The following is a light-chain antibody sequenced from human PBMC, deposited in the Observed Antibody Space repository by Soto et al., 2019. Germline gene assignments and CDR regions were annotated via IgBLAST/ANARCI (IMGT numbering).Light chain of an antibody. Sequence: IVLTQSPATLSLSPGERATLSCRTSQSVDSYLEWYQQKPGQAPRLLMYDVSNRATGIPARFSGSGSGTDFTLTISSLEPEDLAVYSWQERSNWPPTFGGGTKVEIK. V-gene: IGKV3-11*01. CDR1: QSVDSY. CDR2: DVS. J-gene: IGKJ4*01. CDR3: QERSNWPPT.